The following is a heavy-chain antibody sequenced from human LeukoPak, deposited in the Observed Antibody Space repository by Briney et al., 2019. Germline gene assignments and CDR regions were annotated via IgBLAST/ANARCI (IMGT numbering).Heavy chain of an antibody. CDR2: IKEDGSEK. CDR3: ARFPTHYYFDY. V-gene: IGHV3-7*01. J-gene: IGHJ4*02. Sequence: PGGSLRLSCAASGFTFSSYWMSWVRQAPGKGLEWVANIKEDGSEKYYVDSVKGRFTISRDNAKNSLYLQMNSLRAEDTAVYYCARFPTHYYFDYWGQGTLVTVSS. CDR1: GFTFSSYW.